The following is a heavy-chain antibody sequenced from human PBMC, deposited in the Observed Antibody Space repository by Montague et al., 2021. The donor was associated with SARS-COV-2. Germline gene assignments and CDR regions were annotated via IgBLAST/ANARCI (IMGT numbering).Heavy chain of an antibody. CDR2: TYYRSKWYN. D-gene: IGHD2-21*02. V-gene: IGHV6-1*01. CDR1: GDSVSSNSAT. J-gene: IGHJ2*01. CDR3: ARAYCGGDCYFYWYFDL. Sequence: CAISGDSVSSNSATWNWIRQSPSTGHEWLGRTYYRSKWYNDYAVSVKSRVIINPDTSNNRIPLQLNSVTPEDTAVYYCARAYCGGDCYFYWYFDLWGRGTLVTVSS.